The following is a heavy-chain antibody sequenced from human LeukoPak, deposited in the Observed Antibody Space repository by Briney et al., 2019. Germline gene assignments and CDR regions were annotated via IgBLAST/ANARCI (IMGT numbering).Heavy chain of an antibody. J-gene: IGHJ4*02. V-gene: IGHV1-69*06. CDR3: AGDVASGYSSGWLPDY. CDR1: GYTFTSYG. CDR2: IIPIFGTA. D-gene: IGHD6-19*01. Sequence: SVKVSCKASGYTFTSYGINWVRQAPGQGLEWMGGIIPIFGTANYAQKFQGRVTITADKSTSTAYMELSSLRSEDTAVYYCAGDVASGYSSGWLPDYWGQGTLVTVSS.